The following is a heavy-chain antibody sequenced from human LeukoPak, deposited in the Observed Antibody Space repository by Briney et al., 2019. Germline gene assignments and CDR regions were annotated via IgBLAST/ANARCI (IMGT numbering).Heavy chain of an antibody. Sequence: SQTLSLTCTVSGGSISSGGYYWSWIRQHPGKGLEWIGYIYYSGSTYYNPSLKSRVTISVDTSKNQFSLKLSSVTAAGTAVYYCARVRGLTPDYWGQGTLVTVSS. D-gene: IGHD3-16*01. CDR2: IYYSGST. J-gene: IGHJ4*02. CDR1: GGSISSGGYY. CDR3: ARVRGLTPDY. V-gene: IGHV4-31*03.